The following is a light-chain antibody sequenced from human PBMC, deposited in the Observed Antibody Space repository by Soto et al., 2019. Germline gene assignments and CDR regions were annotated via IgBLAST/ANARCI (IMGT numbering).Light chain of an antibody. CDR2: DAS. J-gene: IGKJ2*01. CDR1: QSINSRY. Sequence: EIVLTQSPGTLSLSPGERATLSCRASQSINSRYLAWYQQKPGQAPRLLIYDASNRATGIPARFSGSGSGTDFTLTISSLEPEDFAVYYCQQRSNWRETFGQGTKLEIK. V-gene: IGKV3-11*01. CDR3: QQRSNWRET.